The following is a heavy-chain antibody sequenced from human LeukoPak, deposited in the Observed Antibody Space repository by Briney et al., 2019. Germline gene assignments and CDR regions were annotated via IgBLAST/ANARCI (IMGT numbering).Heavy chain of an antibody. J-gene: IGHJ4*02. CDR1: GGSISSSSYY. V-gene: IGHV4-39*01. Sequence: SETLSLTCTVSGGSISSSSYYWGWIRQPPGKGREWVGNIYYSGSTYYNPSLKSRVTISVDTSKNQFSLKLSSVTAADTAVYYCASGYDNSGYYYVPDYWGQGTLVTVSS. D-gene: IGHD3-22*01. CDR3: ASGYDNSGYYYVPDY. CDR2: IYYSGST.